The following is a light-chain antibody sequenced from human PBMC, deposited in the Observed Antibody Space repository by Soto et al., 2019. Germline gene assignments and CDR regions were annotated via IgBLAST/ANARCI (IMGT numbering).Light chain of an antibody. V-gene: IGKV3-15*01. CDR1: QSIGSN. Sequence: EIVMTQSPATLSVSPGERATLSCRTSQSIGSNLGWYRQKPGQAPRLLIYAASTRATGIPARFSGSGSGTEFTLTISSLQSEDSAVYYCQQYNNWSLITFGQGTRLEIK. CDR2: AAS. CDR3: QQYNNWSLIT. J-gene: IGKJ5*01.